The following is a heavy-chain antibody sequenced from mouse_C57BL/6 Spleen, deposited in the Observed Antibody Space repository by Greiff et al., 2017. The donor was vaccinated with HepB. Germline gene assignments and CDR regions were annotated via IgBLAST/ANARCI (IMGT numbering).Heavy chain of an antibody. D-gene: IGHD1-1*01. J-gene: IGHJ1*03. CDR3: ARGNYGIGYDWYFDV. CDR2: ISSGSSTI. CDR1: GFTFSDYG. Sequence: EVMLVESGGGLVKPGGSLKLSCAASGFTFSDYGMHWVRQAPEKGLEWVAYISSGSSTIYYADTVKGRFTISRDNAKNTLFLQMTSLRSEDTAMYYCARGNYGIGYDWYFDVWGTGTTGTVSS. V-gene: IGHV5-17*01.